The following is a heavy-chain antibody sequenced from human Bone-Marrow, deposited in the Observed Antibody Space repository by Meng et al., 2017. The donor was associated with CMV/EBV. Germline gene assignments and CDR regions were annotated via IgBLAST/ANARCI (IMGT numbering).Heavy chain of an antibody. CDR1: EFSFSTNA. J-gene: IGHJ4*02. Sequence: RLSCVGFEFSFSTNAMSWVRQTPGKAPEWVSVMTGSGDIILYADSVKGRFTISRDNSKNTLYLQMNSLRPEDTAIYYCAKGGRLVDSWGQGTLVTVS. CDR2: MTGSGDII. CDR3: AKGGRLVDS. V-gene: IGHV3-23*01. D-gene: IGHD6-19*01.